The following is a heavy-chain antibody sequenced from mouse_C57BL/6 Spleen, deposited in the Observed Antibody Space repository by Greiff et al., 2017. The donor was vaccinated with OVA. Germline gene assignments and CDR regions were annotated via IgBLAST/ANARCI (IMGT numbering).Heavy chain of an antibody. CDR1: GYTFTSYW. CDR2: IHPNSGST. J-gene: IGHJ4*01. V-gene: IGHV1-64*01. Sequence: VQLQQPGAELVKPGASVKLSCKASGYTFTSYWMHWVKQRPGQGLEWIGMIHPNSGSTNYNEKFKSKATLTVDKSSSPAYMQLSSLTSEDSAVYYCARWDYYGSSPYYAMDYWGQGTSVTVSS. D-gene: IGHD1-1*01. CDR3: ARWDYYGSSPYYAMDY.